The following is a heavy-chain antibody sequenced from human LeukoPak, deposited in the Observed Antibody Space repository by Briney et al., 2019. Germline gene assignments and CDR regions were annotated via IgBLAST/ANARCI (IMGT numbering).Heavy chain of an antibody. CDR2: IRSKAYGGTT. D-gene: IGHD3-10*01. V-gene: IGHV3-49*03. CDR3: TRDLIDYGSGSRDFDY. Sequence: GGSLRLSCTASGFTFGDFAMNWFRQAPEKGLQWVGFIRSKAYGGTTEYAASVKGRFTISRDDSKSVAYLQMNSLKTEDTAVYYCTRDLIDYGSGSRDFDYWGQGTLVTVSS. CDR1: GFTFGDFA. J-gene: IGHJ4*02.